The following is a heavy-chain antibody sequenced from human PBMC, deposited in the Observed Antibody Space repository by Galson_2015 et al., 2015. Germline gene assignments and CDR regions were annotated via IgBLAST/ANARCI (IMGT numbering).Heavy chain of an antibody. J-gene: IGHJ4*02. D-gene: IGHD3-16*02. CDR2: ISWDGGDI. V-gene: IGHV3-43*01. CDR3: TKDRGNYRGFDY. Sequence: SLRLSCAASGINYGAFMLHWVRQAPGKGLEWVSLISWDGGDIFYADSVKGRFTISRDNGKNSLFLQMNSLRPEDTALYYCTKDRGNYRGFDYWGQGTLVSVSS. CDR1: GINYGAFM.